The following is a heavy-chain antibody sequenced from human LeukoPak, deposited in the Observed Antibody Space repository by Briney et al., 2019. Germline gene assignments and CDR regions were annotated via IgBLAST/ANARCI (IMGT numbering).Heavy chain of an antibody. CDR2: IKEDGSVK. J-gene: IGHJ6*02. CDR3: ARENRRYCSSTSCYDGMDV. D-gene: IGHD2-2*01. V-gene: IGHV3-7*01. Sequence: GGSLRLSCAASGFTFSRYWMSWVRQAPGKGLEWVANIKEDGSVKYYVESVKGRFTISRDNSKNTLYLQMNSLRAEDTAVYYCARENRRYCSSTSCYDGMDVWGQGTTVTVSS. CDR1: GFTFSRYW.